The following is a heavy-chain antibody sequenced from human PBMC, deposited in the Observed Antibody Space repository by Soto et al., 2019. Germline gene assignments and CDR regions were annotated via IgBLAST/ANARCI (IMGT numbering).Heavy chain of an antibody. CDR3: ARPDSSGVDY. Sequence: GESLKIFCRGSGYSFTSYCIGWVRQVPGKGVEWMGIIYPGDSDTRYSPSFQGQVTISADKSISTAYLQGSSLKASDTAMYYCARPDSSGVDYWGQGTLVTVSS. D-gene: IGHD3-22*01. CDR1: GYSFTSYC. CDR2: IYPGDSDT. V-gene: IGHV5-51*01. J-gene: IGHJ4*02.